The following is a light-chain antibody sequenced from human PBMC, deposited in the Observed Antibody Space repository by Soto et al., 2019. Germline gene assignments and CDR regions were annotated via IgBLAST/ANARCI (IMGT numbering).Light chain of an antibody. CDR1: QSVSSY. Sequence: TQSPAAVSLSPGERATLSCRASQSVSSYLAWYQQKPGQAPRLLIYDASNRATGIPARFSGSGSGTDFTLTISSLEPEDFAVYYCQPRSNWPPFTFGPGTKADI. CDR3: QPRSNWPPFT. CDR2: DAS. V-gene: IGKV3-11*01. J-gene: IGKJ3*01.